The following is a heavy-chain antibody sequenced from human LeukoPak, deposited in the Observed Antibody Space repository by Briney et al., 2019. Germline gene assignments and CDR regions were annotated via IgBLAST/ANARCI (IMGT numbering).Heavy chain of an antibody. Sequence: ASVKVSCKASEGPSNTYAISWVRQPPGQGLEWMGGIIPIFSTADYPQKFQGRVTITTDESTTTAYMELSSLRSDDTAVYFCARGSLVEPATLGGGGYFDYWGPGTLVTVSS. D-gene: IGHD2-2*01. CDR1: EGPSNTYA. CDR2: IIPIFSTA. J-gene: IGHJ4*02. V-gene: IGHV1-69*05. CDR3: ARGSLVEPATLGGGGYFDY.